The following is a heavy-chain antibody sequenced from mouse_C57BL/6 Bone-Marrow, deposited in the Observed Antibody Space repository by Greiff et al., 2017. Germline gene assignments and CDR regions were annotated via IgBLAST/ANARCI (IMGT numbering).Heavy chain of an antibody. Sequence: EVQLQQSGPELVKPGASVKISCKASGYTFTDYYMNWVKQSHGQSLEWIGDINPSNGGTSYNQKFKGKATLTVDKSSSTAYMELRSLTSEDAAVYYWASPPYYCGSSYWCFDVWGTGTTVTVSA. V-gene: IGHV1-26*01. CDR1: GYTFTDYY. J-gene: IGHJ1*03. D-gene: IGHD1-1*01. CDR2: INPSNGGT. CDR3: ASPPYYCGSSYWCFDV.